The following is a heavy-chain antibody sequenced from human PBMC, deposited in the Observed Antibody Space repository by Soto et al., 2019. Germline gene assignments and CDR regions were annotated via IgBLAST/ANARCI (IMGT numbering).Heavy chain of an antibody. J-gene: IGHJ4*02. Sequence: QITLKESGPTVVKPTQRLTLTCTLSGFSLNTGGVGVGWIRQPPGKALEWLAVIYWDDDKSWNPSLRDRLTINRDASDDQVVLIVTNMDPVDTGTYYCARSRGEFGGGWTTPYCDYWGQGTLVTVSS. D-gene: IGHD6-19*01. CDR2: IYWDDDK. CDR1: GFSLNTGGVG. V-gene: IGHV2-5*02. CDR3: ARSRGEFGGGWTTPYCDY.